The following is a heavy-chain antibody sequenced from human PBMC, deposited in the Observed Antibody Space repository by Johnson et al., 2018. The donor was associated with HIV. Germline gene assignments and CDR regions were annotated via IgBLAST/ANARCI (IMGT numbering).Heavy chain of an antibody. CDR1: RFSFSDYA. CDR2: ISWNSATK. CDR3: ARAGQRYTLKTRPGSFDI. D-gene: IGHD2/OR15-2a*01. V-gene: IGHV3-9*01. J-gene: IGHJ3*02. Sequence: VQLVESGGGLVQPGESLRVSCAASRFSFSDYAMHWVRQAPGKGLEWVSGISWNSATKDYAESVKGRFTISRDNDKNSLYLQMNSLRAEDTALYDCARAGQRYTLKTRPGSFDIWGQGTMVTVSS.